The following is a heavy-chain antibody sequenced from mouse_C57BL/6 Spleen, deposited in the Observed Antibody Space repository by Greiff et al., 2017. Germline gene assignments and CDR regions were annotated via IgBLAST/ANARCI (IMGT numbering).Heavy chain of an antibody. CDR1: GIDFSRYW. D-gene: IGHD2-5*01. J-gene: IGHJ3*01. Sequence: EVKVVESGGGLVQPGGSLKLSCAASGIDFSRYWMSWVRRAPGKGLEWIGEINPDSSTINYAPSLKDKFIISRDNAKNTLYLQMSKVRSEDTALYYCASPSYYSNYGAWFAYWGQGTLVTVSA. V-gene: IGHV4-1*01. CDR2: INPDSSTI. CDR3: ASPSYYSNYGAWFAY.